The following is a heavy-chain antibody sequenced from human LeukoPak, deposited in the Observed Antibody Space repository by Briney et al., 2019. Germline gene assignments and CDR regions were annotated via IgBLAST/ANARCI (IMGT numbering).Heavy chain of an antibody. CDR2: ISVSDHTT. CDR3: ARDPNWGSGY. V-gene: IGHV3-23*01. Sequence: GGSLRLSCATSGFTFNTYAMIWARQAPGKGLEWVSTISVSDHTTYYADSVKGRFTISRDNSKSTLYLQMNSLRAEDTARYYCARDPNWGSGYWGQGTLVIVSS. D-gene: IGHD7-27*01. J-gene: IGHJ4*02. CDR1: GFTFNTYA.